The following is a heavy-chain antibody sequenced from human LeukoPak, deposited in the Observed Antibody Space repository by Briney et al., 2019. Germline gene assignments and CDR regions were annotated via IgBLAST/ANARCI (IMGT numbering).Heavy chain of an antibody. CDR3: ARGRDGYNYVYYYYYYMDV. V-gene: IGHV4-34*01. Sequence: SETLSLTCAVYGGSFSGYYWSWIRQPPGKGLEWIGEINHSGSTNYKPSLKSRVTISVDTSKNQFSLKLSSVTAADTAVYYCARGRDGYNYVYYYYYYMDVWGKGTTVTVSS. CDR2: INHSGST. D-gene: IGHD5-24*01. CDR1: GGSFSGYY. J-gene: IGHJ6*03.